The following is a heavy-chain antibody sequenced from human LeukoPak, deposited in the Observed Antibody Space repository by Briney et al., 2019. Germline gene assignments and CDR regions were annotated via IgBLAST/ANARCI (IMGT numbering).Heavy chain of an antibody. V-gene: IGHV3-21*06. CDR1: GFTFDTYT. J-gene: IGHJ4*02. Sequence: GGCLILSCEASGFTFDTYTVNWVRQAPGKGLEWVSSIASDTTYIKYADSEKGRFAVSRGNAKNSVFLEMKSLRADDTAIYFCARDYYDSSASATFDYWGRGTLVTVSS. CDR3: ARDYYDSSASATFDY. CDR2: IASDTTYI. D-gene: IGHD3-22*01.